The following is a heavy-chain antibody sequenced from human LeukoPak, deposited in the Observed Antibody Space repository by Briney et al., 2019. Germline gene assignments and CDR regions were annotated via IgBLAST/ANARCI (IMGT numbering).Heavy chain of an antibody. V-gene: IGHV4-4*07. J-gene: IGHJ6*02. D-gene: IGHD3-9*01. Sequence: PSETLSLTCTVSGDSISSYFCSLIRQPARLGLHSIGRIYTSGRTNYNPSLQSRVTMSVDTSKNHFSLRLSSVTAADTAVYYCARDSLTDDILTDFYQYYGMDVWGQGITVTVSS. CDR2: IYTSGRT. CDR3: ARDSLTDDILTDFYQYYGMDV. CDR1: GDSISSYF.